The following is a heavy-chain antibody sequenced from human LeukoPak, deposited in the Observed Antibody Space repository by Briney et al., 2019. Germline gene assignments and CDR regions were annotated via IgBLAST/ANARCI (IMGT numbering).Heavy chain of an antibody. Sequence: GESLKIFCQGSGYRFISYWIGWVRQMPGKGLEWMGIIYPGDSDTRYSPSFQAQVTISADKSISTGYLQWSSLKASDTALYYCARWIGATTQFDYWGQGTLVTVSS. J-gene: IGHJ4*02. CDR1: GYRFISYW. D-gene: IGHD5-12*01. CDR2: IYPGDSDT. V-gene: IGHV5-51*01. CDR3: ARWIGATTQFDY.